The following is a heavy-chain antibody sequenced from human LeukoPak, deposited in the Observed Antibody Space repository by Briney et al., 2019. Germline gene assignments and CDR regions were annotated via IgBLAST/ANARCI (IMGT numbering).Heavy chain of an antibody. D-gene: IGHD6-19*01. CDR1: GYTFTSYD. CDR3: ARLAGPRREY. Sequence: ASVKVSCKASGYTFTSYDINWVRQATGQGREWMGWMNPNSGNTGYAQKFQGRVTMTRDVSISTAYMELSSLTCDDTAVYYCARLAGPRREYWGQGTLLTVSS. V-gene: IGHV1-8*01. CDR2: MNPNSGNT. J-gene: IGHJ4*02.